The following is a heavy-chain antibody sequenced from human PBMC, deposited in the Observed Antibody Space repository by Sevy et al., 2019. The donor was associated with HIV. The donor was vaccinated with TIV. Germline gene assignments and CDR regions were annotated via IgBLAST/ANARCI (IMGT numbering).Heavy chain of an antibody. V-gene: IGHV1-2*02. D-gene: IGHD3-3*01. CDR2: INPNSGGT. CDR1: GYTFTGYY. J-gene: IGHJ6*02. CDR3: ARDQSYYDFWSAIGGMDV. Sequence: ASVKVSCKASGYTFTGYYMHWVRQAPGQGLEWMGWINPNSGGTNYAQMFQGRVTMTRDTSISTAYMELIRLRSDDTAVYYCARDQSYYDFWSAIGGMDVWGQGTTVTVSS.